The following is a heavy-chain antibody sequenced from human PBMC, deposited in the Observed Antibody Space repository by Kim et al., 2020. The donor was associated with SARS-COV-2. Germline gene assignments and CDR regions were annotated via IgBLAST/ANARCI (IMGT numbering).Heavy chain of an antibody. Sequence: AEPVRGRFTISRDNSKNPLYLQMNSRRAEDTAVYYCARGGSYYYYYGMDVWGQGTTVTVSS. D-gene: IGHD1-26*01. CDR3: ARGGSYYYYYGMDV. V-gene: IGHV3-30*07. J-gene: IGHJ6*02.